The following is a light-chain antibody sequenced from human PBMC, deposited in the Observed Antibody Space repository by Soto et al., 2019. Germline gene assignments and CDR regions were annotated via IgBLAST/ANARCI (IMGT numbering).Light chain of an antibody. CDR2: GAS. CDR3: PQYGSSPPLIT. V-gene: IGKV3-20*01. CDR1: QSVSSSY. J-gene: IGKJ5*01. Sequence: EIVLTQSPGTLSLSPGERATLSCRASQSVSSSYLAWYQQKPGQAPRLLIYGASSRATGIPDRFSGSGSGTDFTLTISRLEPEDFAVYYCPQYGSSPPLITFGQGTRLEIK.